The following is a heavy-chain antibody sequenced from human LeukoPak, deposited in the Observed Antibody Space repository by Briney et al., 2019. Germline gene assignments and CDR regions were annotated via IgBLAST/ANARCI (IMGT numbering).Heavy chain of an antibody. CDR3: ARARWSSTGWFLGY. Sequence: GGSLRLSCAASGFTFSSYCMHWVRHAPGKGLVWVSRVNPPGSGSSYTDSVKGRFTISRDTTKDALHLQMDNLRAEDTAVYYCARARWSSTGWFLGYWGQGTLVTVSS. CDR2: VNPPGSGS. V-gene: IGHV3-74*01. D-gene: IGHD6-19*01. CDR1: GFTFSSYC. J-gene: IGHJ4*02.